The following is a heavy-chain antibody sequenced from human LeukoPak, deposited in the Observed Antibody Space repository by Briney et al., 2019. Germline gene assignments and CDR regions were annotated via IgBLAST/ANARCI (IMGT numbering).Heavy chain of an antibody. J-gene: IGHJ3*02. CDR3: AREVRYGGNNDAFDN. CDR2: IIPIFGTA. CDR1: GGTFSSYA. Sequence: GASVKVSCKASGGTFSSYAISWVRQAPGQGLEWMGGIIPIFGTANYAQKFQGRVTITTDESTSTAYMELSSLRSEDTAVYYCAREVRYGGNNDAFDNWGQGTMVTVSS. D-gene: IGHD4-23*01. V-gene: IGHV1-69*05.